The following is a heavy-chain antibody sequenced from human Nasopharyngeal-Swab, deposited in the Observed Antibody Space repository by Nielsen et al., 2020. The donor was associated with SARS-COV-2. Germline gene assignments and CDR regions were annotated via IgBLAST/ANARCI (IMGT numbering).Heavy chain of an antibody. CDR2: ISWNSGSI. V-gene: IGHV3-9*01. CDR3: ARPYDSSGYYSPGYMDV. D-gene: IGHD3-22*01. CDR1: GFTFDDYA. Sequence: SLKISCAASGFTFDDYAMHWVRQAPGKGLEWVSGISWNSGSIGYADSVKGRFTISRDNAKNSLYLQMNSLRAEDTAVYYCARPYDSSGYYSPGYMDVWGKGTTVTVSS. J-gene: IGHJ6*04.